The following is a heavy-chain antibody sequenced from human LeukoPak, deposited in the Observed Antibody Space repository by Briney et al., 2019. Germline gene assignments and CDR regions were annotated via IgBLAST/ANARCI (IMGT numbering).Heavy chain of an antibody. Sequence: SETLSLTCTVSGGSISSYYWSWIRQPAGKGLEWIGRIYTSGSTNYNPSLKSRVTMSVDTSKNQFSLKLSSVTAADTAVYYCARDRYYYGSGSYFGWYFDLWGRGTLVTVSS. CDR2: IYTSGST. CDR1: GGSISSYY. CDR3: ARDRYYYGSGSYFGWYFDL. V-gene: IGHV4-4*07. D-gene: IGHD3-10*01. J-gene: IGHJ2*01.